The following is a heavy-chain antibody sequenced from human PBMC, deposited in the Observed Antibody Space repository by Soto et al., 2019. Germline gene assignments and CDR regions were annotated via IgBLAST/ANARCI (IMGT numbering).Heavy chain of an antibody. J-gene: IGHJ6*02. CDR3: TTDPAHLLRFLEWLSPAPPTQRDV. Sequence: GGSLRLSCAASGFTFSNAWMNWVRQAPGKGLEWVGRIKSKTDGGTTDYAAPVKGRFTISRDDSKNTLYLQMNSLKTEDSAVYYCTTDPAHLLRFLEWLSPAPPTQRDVCGQGTTVTVYS. CDR1: GFTFSNAW. V-gene: IGHV3-15*07. D-gene: IGHD3-3*01. CDR2: IKSKTDGGTT.